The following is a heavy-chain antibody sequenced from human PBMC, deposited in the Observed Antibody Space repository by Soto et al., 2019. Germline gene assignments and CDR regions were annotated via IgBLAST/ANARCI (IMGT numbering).Heavy chain of an antibody. CDR2: INHSGST. CDR3: ARDKINGLFDN. V-gene: IGHV4-34*01. Sequence: GSEGTFRACSGNGSRQLIEKGLEWIGEINHSGSTNYNPSLKSRVTISVDTSKSQFSLKLTSVTAADTAVYYCARDKINGLFDNWGQRTLVTVSS. J-gene: IGHJ4*02. CDR1: EGTFRACS.